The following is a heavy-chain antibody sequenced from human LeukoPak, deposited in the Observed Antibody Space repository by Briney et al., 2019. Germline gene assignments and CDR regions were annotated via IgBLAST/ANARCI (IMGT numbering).Heavy chain of an antibody. V-gene: IGHV1-18*01. CDR1: GYTFTSYG. D-gene: IGHD6-13*01. CDR3: ARAGWQQLVHNWFDP. Sequence: GASVKVSCKASGYTFTSYGISWVRQAPGQGLEWMGWISAYNGNTNYAQKLQGRVTMTTDTSTSTAYMELRSLRSADTAVYYCARAGWQQLVHNWFDPWGQGTLVTVSS. CDR2: ISAYNGNT. J-gene: IGHJ5*02.